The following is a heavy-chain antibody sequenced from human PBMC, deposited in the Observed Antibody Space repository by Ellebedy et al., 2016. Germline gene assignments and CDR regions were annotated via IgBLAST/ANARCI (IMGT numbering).Heavy chain of an antibody. CDR1: GGSFSGYY. CDR3: ARGPYYYDSSGYYYYF. Sequence: SQTLSLTXXVYGGSFSGYYWSWIRQPPGKGLEWIGEINHSGSTNYNPSLKSRVTISVDTSKNQFSLKLSSVTAADTAVYYCARGPYYYDSSGYYYYFWGQGTLVTVSS. V-gene: IGHV4-34*01. D-gene: IGHD3-22*01. CDR2: INHSGST. J-gene: IGHJ4*02.